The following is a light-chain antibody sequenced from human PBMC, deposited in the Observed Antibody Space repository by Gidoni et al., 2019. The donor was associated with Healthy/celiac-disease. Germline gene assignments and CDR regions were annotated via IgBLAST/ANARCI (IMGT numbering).Light chain of an antibody. CDR1: QSVSSN. CDR3: QQYNNWPLLT. V-gene: IGKV3-15*01. CDR2: GAS. J-gene: IGKJ4*01. Sequence: IVITHSPATLSVSPGERATLSCRASQSVSSNLAWYQQKPGQAPRLLIYGASTRATGIPARFSGSGSGTEFTLTISSLQYEDFAVYYCQQYNNWPLLTFGGGTKVEIK.